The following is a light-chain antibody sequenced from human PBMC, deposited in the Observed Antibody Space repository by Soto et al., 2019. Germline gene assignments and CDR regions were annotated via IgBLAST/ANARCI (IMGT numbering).Light chain of an antibody. V-gene: IGLV2-23*02. J-gene: IGLJ2*01. Sequence: QSVLTQPASVSGSPGQSITISCTGPSSDVRSYNLVSWYQQYPGKAPKLIIFEVFKRPSGVSHRFSGSKSGNTASLTISGLQAEDEANYYCCSYAGRATYVFGGGTKVTVL. CDR3: CSYAGRATYV. CDR2: EVF. CDR1: SSDVRSYNL.